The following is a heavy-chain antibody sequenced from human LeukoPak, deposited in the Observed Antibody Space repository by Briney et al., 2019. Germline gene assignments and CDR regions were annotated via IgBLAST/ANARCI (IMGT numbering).Heavy chain of an antibody. J-gene: IGHJ4*02. CDR1: GFTFSSYA. Sequence: PGGSLRLSCAASGFTFSSYAMSWVRQAPGKGLEWVSYISSSGSTIYYADSVKGRFTISRDNAKNSLYLQMNSLRAEDTAVYYCARDSPDTYYYDSSGTTFDYWGQGTLVTVSS. CDR2: ISSSGSTI. D-gene: IGHD3-22*01. CDR3: ARDSPDTYYYDSSGTTFDY. V-gene: IGHV3-48*04.